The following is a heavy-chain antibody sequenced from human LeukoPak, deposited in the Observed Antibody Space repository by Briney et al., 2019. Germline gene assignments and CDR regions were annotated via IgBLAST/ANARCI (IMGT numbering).Heavy chain of an antibody. V-gene: IGHV3-48*03. CDR3: ARGGFGVDY. D-gene: IGHD3-10*01. Sequence: GGSLRLSCAASGFTFTGYEMNWVRQAPGKGLEWVSSISSTGSTMYYADSVKGRFTISRDNAKNSLYLQMNSLRAEDTAVYYCARGGFGVDYWGQGTLVTVSS. J-gene: IGHJ4*02. CDR2: ISSTGSTM. CDR1: GFTFTGYE.